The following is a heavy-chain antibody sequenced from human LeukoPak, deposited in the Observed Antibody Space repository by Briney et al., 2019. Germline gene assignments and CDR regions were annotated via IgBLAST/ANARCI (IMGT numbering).Heavy chain of an antibody. CDR3: ARAQDSSSWYRVGYYYYGMDV. CDR2: INHSGST. Sequence: SETLSLTCAVYGGSFSGYYWSWIRQPPGKGLEWIGEINHSGSTNYNPSLKSRVTISVDTSKNQLSLKLSSVTAADTAVYYCARAQDSSSWYRVGYYYYGMDVWGQGTTVTVSS. J-gene: IGHJ6*02. CDR1: GGSFSGYY. D-gene: IGHD6-13*01. V-gene: IGHV4-34*01.